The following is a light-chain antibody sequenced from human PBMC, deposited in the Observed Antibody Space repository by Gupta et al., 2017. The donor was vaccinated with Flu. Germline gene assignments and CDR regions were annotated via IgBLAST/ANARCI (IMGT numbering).Light chain of an antibody. CDR1: QSVSTD. V-gene: IGKV3-15*01. CDR3: QQDKNRPET. CDR2: GSS. J-gene: IGKJ1*01. Sequence: EIVMTQSPATLSVAPGERATLSCRASQSVSTDLAWYQQKPGRAPRLLIYGSSTRATCVPDRFSGRGSATEFTLTISSLQSEDFATYYCQQDKNRPETFGQGTKMEIK.